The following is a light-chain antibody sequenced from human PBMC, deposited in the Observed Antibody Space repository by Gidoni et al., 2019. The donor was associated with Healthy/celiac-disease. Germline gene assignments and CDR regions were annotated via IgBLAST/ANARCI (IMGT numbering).Light chain of an antibody. V-gene: IGKV1-39*01. CDR2: AAS. Sequence: DIQMTQSQSSLSASVGDRVTITCRASQSISSYLNWYQQKPGKAPKLLIYAASSLQSGVPSRFSGSGSGTDFTLTISSLQPEDFATYYCQQSYSTPMYTFXXXTKLEIK. CDR1: QSISSY. J-gene: IGKJ2*01. CDR3: QQSYSTPMYT.